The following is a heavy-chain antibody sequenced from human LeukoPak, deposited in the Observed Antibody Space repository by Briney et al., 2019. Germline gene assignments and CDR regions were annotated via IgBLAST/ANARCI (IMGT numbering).Heavy chain of an antibody. CDR2: IYTSGST. D-gene: IGHD6-13*01. CDR3: ARQPGIAAAGQGNYFDY. J-gene: IGHJ4*02. Sequence: SETLSLTCTVSSGSISSYYWSWIRQPAGKGLEWIGRIYTSGSTNYNPSLKSRVTMSVDTSKNQFSLKLSSVTAADTAVYYCARQPGIAAAGQGNYFDYWGQGTLVTVSS. V-gene: IGHV4-4*07. CDR1: SGSISSYY.